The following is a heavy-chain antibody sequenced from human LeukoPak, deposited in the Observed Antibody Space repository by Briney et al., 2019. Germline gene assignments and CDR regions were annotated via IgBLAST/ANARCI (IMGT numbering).Heavy chain of an antibody. CDR1: GFTFSSYG. V-gene: IGHV3-33*06. CDR2: IWYDGSNK. CDR3: AKDLRYSSSSGFDY. D-gene: IGHD6-6*01. J-gene: IGHJ4*02. Sequence: GGSLRLSXAASGFTFSSYGMHWVRQAPGKGLEWVAVIWYDGSNKYYADSVKGRFTISRDNSKNTLYLQMNSLRAEDTAVYYCAKDLRYSSSSGFDYWGQGTLVTVSS.